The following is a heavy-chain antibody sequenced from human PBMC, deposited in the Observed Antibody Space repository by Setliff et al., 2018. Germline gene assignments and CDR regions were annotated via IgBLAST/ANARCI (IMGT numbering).Heavy chain of an antibody. D-gene: IGHD2-15*01. CDR2: IKSKSEGETR. Sequence: PGGSLRLSCAASGFNFNVAWMTWVRQRPGKGLEWVGRIKSKSEGETRDYAAPVKGRFTISRDDSRNIVYLQMDSLRTADTAVYYCSTGYCSESACHDFWGLGTLVTVSS. J-gene: IGHJ1*01. CDR3: STGYCSESACHDF. V-gene: IGHV3-15*01. CDR1: GFNFNVAW.